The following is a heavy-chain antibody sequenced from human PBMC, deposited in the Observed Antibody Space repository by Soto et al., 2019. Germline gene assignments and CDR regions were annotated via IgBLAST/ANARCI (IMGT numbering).Heavy chain of an antibody. D-gene: IGHD3-9*01. Sequence: ASVKVSCKASGYTFTSYGISWVRQAPGQGLEWMGIINPSGGSTRYAQKFQGRVTMTRDTSTSTVYMELSSLRSEDTAVYYCARDISPLRYFDWLSPVADYYYYGMDVWGQGTTVTVSS. CDR3: ARDISPLRYFDWLSPVADYYYYGMDV. CDR1: GYTFTSYG. V-gene: IGHV1-46*03. CDR2: INPSGGST. J-gene: IGHJ6*02.